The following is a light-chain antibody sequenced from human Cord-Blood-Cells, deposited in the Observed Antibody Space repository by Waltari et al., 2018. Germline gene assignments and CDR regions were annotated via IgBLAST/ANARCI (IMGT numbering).Light chain of an antibody. CDR3: QQRSNWWT. Sequence: EIVLTQSPATLSLSPGERATLACRASQSVSSYLAWYQQKPGQPPRLIIYDASHRATGIPARFSGRWSTTDFPLTIRSLEPDDFAVYYCQQRSNWWTFGQGTKVEIK. J-gene: IGKJ1*01. CDR1: QSVSSY. CDR2: DAS. V-gene: IGKV3-11*01.